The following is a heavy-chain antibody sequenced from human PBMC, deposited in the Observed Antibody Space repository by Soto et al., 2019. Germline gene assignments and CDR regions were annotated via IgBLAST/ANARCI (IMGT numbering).Heavy chain of an antibody. CDR2: IGTSGTPV. CDR1: GFTFKTYN. CDR3: ARDPSPDSSGWYYFDY. V-gene: IGHV3-48*02. J-gene: IGHJ4*02. Sequence: GGSLRLSCAASGFTFKTYNMNWVRQAPGKGLEWVSYIGTSGTPVYYADSVKGRFTISRDNAKNPLFLQMHSLRDEDTALYFCARDPSPDSSGWYYFDYWGKGTLVTVSS. D-gene: IGHD6-19*01.